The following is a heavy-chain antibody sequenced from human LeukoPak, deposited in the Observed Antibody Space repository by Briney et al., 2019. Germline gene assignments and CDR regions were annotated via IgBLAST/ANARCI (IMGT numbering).Heavy chain of an antibody. D-gene: IGHD3-10*01. Sequence: PSETLSLTCTVSGGSISSYYWSWIRQPPGKGLEWIGYIYYSGSTNYNPSLKSRVTISVDTSKNQFSLKLSSVTAADTAVYYCARDLSYYGPRYGMDVWGQGTTVTVSS. CDR3: ARDLSYYGPRYGMDV. CDR2: IYYSGST. V-gene: IGHV4-59*01. CDR1: GGSISSYY. J-gene: IGHJ6*02.